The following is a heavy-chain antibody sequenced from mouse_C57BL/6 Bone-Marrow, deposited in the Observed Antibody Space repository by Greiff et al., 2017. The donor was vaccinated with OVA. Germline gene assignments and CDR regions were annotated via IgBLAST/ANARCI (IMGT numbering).Heavy chain of an antibody. CDR1: GFTFSSYG. Sequence: EVKLMESGGDLVKPGGSLKLSCAASGFTFSSYGMSWVRQTPDKRLEWVATISSGGSYTYYPDSVKGRFTISRDNAKNTLYLQMSSLKSEDTAMYYCARHYSNYEYFDVWGTGTTVTVSS. V-gene: IGHV5-6*01. J-gene: IGHJ1*03. D-gene: IGHD2-5*01. CDR3: ARHYSNYEYFDV. CDR2: ISSGGSYT.